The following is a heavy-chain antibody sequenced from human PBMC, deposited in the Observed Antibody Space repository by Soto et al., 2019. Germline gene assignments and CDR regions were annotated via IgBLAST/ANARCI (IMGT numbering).Heavy chain of an antibody. V-gene: IGHV3-23*01. Sequence: EVQLLESGGGLVQPGGSLRLSCAASGFTFSSYAMSWVHQAPGKGLEWVSAISGSGGSTYYADSVKGRFTISRDNSKNTLYLQMNSLRAEDTAVYYCAKDLTTRYCSGGSCYSIFDYWGQGTLVTVSS. D-gene: IGHD2-15*01. CDR1: GFTFSSYA. J-gene: IGHJ4*02. CDR2: ISGSGGST. CDR3: AKDLTTRYCSGGSCYSIFDY.